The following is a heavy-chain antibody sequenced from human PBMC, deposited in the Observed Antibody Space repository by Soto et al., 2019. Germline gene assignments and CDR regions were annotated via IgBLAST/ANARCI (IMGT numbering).Heavy chain of an antibody. CDR1: GGSFSGYY. CDR2: INHSGST. CDR3: ARAKRGFWTCPKRGYYHYGMDV. V-gene: IGHV4-34*01. J-gene: IGHJ6*02. D-gene: IGHD3-3*01. Sequence: SETLSLTCAVYGGSFSGYYWSWIRQPPGKGLEWIGEINHSGSTNYNPSLKSRVTISVDTSKNQFSLKLSSVTAADTAVYYCARAKRGFWTCPKRGYYHYGMDVWVQGTTVTVSS.